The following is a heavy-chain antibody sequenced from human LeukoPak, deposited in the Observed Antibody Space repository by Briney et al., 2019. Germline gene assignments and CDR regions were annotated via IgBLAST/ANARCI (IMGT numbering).Heavy chain of an antibody. V-gene: IGHV3-23*01. CDR1: GFTFSSYA. CDR2: ISGSGGST. J-gene: IGHJ5*02. Sequence: GGSLRLSCAASGFTFSSYAMSWVRQAPGKGLVWVSAISGSGGSTYYADSVKGRFTISRDNSKNTLYLQMNSLRAEDTAVYYCAKDWGYCSSTSCYDNWFDPWGQGTLVTVSS. D-gene: IGHD2-2*01. CDR3: AKDWGYCSSTSCYDNWFDP.